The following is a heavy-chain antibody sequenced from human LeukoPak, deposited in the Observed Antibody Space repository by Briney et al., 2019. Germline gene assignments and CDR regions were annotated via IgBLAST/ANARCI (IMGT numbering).Heavy chain of an antibody. CDR1: GGTFSSYA. V-gene: IGHV1-69*13. Sequence: SVKVSCKASGGTFSSYAISWVRQAPRQGLEWMGGIIPIFGTANYAQKFQGRVTITADESTSTAYMELSSLRSEDTAVYYCARDGAVAGTLGEFDYWGQGTLVTVSS. CDR3: ARDGAVAGTLGEFDY. D-gene: IGHD6-19*01. J-gene: IGHJ4*02. CDR2: IIPIFGTA.